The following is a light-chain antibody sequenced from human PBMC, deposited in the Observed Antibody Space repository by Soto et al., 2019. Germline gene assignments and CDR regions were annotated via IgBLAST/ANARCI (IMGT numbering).Light chain of an antibody. CDR1: QGIGSF. J-gene: IGKJ4*01. V-gene: IGKV1-9*01. Sequence: QLTQSPSSLSASVGDRVTITCRASQGIGSFLAWYQQKPGHAPKLLIYAASTLQSGVPSRFRGSGSGTDFTLTISSLQPEDFATFYCQQFNSFPLTFGGGTKVEIK. CDR3: QQFNSFPLT. CDR2: AAS.